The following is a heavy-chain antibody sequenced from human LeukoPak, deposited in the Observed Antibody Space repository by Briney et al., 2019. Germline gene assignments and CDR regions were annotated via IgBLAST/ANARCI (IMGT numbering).Heavy chain of an antibody. CDR1: GGSISSYY. D-gene: IGHD2-15*01. Sequence: SETLSLTCTVSGGSISSYYWSWIRQPPGKGLEWIGYIYTSGSTNYNPSLKSRVTISVDTSMNQFSLKLSSVTAADTAVYYCARQGYGENIFDYWGQGTLVTVSS. J-gene: IGHJ4*02. CDR3: ARQGYGENIFDY. CDR2: IYTSGST. V-gene: IGHV4-4*09.